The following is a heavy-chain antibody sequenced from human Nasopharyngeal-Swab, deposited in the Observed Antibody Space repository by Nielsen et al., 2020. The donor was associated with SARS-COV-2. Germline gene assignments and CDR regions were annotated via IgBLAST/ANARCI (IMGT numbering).Heavy chain of an antibody. CDR1: GYSFTSYW. CDR3: ARQRQYCSGGSCYSKWFVP. V-gene: IGHV5-51*01. Sequence: GESLKISCKGSGYSFTSYWIGWVRQMPGKGLEWMGIIYPGDSDTRYSPSFEGQVTISADKSISTAYLQWSSLKASDTAMYYCARQRQYCSGGSCYSKWFVPWGQGTLVTVSS. J-gene: IGHJ5*02. D-gene: IGHD2-15*01. CDR2: IYPGDSDT.